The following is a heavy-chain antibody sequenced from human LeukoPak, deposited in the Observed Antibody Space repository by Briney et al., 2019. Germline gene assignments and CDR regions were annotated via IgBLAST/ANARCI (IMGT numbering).Heavy chain of an antibody. CDR2: INPNSGGT. J-gene: IGHJ5*02. Sequence: ASVKVSCXASGYTFTGYYIHWVRQAPGQGLEWMGWINPNSGGTNYAQKFQGRVTMTRDTSISTAYMELSRLRSDDTAVYYCARDNLGGWFDPWGQGTLVTVSS. D-gene: IGHD1-20*01. V-gene: IGHV1-2*02. CDR3: ARDNLGGWFDP. CDR1: GYTFTGYY.